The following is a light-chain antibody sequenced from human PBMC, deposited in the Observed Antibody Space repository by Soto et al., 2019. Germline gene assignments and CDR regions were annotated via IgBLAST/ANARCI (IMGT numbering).Light chain of an antibody. CDR2: EAA. Sequence: DIQMTQSPSTLSASVGDRVTITCRARQSISSYLAWYQQKPGKAPKLLIYEAANLESGVPSRFSGSGSGTEFTLTISRLQPDDCATYCGQHSTNYPWTFGQGTNVDI. CDR3: QHSTNYPWT. J-gene: IGKJ1*01. V-gene: IGKV1-5*03. CDR1: QSISSY.